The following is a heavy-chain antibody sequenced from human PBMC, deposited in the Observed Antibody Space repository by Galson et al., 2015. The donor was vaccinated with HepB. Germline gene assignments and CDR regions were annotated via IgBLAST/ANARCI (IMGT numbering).Heavy chain of an antibody. J-gene: IGHJ3*02. CDR1: GGSISSGGYY. Sequence: LSLTCTVSGGSISSGGYYWSWIRQHPGKGLEWIGYIYYSGSTYYDPSLKSRVTISVDTSKNQFSLKLSSVTAADTAVYYCARGASRGYCSGGSCPTIWGQGTMVTVSS. D-gene: IGHD2-15*01. CDR3: ARGASRGYCSGGSCPTI. V-gene: IGHV4-31*03. CDR2: IYYSGST.